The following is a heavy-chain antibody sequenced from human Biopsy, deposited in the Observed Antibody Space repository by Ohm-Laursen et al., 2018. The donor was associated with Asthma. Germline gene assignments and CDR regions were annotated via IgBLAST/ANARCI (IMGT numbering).Heavy chain of an antibody. J-gene: IGHJ3*02. V-gene: IGHV3-30*01. D-gene: IGHD4-23*01. CDR3: ARGNHHLDYGGNSGAFDI. CDR1: GFSFSNFA. Sequence: SLRLSCAASGFSFSNFAIHWVRQAPSKGLEWVGVISKDASTQDYADSVKGRFTMARDNSKNTLYLQMNSLRAEDTAVYYCARGNHHLDYGGNSGAFDIWGQGTMVTVSS. CDR2: ISKDASTQ.